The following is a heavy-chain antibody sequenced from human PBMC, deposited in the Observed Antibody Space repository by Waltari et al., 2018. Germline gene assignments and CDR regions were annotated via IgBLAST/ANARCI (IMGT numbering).Heavy chain of an antibody. CDR3: ARGINSGWYGVDY. Sequence: QVQLVQSGAEVKKPGSSVKVSCKASGGTFSSYAISWVRQAPGAGLAWMGGVIPIIGTANCAQKFKGRVTITTDEPTSTAYMELSSLRSEDTAVYYCARGINSGWYGVDYWGQGTLVTVSS. V-gene: IGHV1-69*05. D-gene: IGHD6-19*01. CDR1: GGTFSSYA. J-gene: IGHJ4*02. CDR2: VIPIIGTA.